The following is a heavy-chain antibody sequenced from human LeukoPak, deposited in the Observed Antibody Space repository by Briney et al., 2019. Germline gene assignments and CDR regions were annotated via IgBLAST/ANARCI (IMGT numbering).Heavy chain of an antibody. Sequence: GGSLRLSCAASGFTFSSYAIHWVRQAPGKGLEYVSAISSNGGSTYYANSVKGRFTISRDNSKTTLYLQMDSLRAEDTAVYYCAKDLSPRLRYFAWSLSPPEYWGQGTLVTVSS. J-gene: IGHJ4*02. V-gene: IGHV3-64*01. D-gene: IGHD3-9*01. CDR2: ISSNGGST. CDR1: GFTFSSYA. CDR3: AKDLSPRLRYFAWSLSPPEY.